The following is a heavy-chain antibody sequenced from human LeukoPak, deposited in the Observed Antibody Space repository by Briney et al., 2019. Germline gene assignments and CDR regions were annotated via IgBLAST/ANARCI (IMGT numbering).Heavy chain of an antibody. Sequence: GASVKVSCKASGYTFTGYYMHWVRQAPGQGLEWMGWINPNSGGTNYAQKSQGRVTMTRDTSISTAYMELSRLRSDDTAVYYCASTHSGAFDAFDIWGQGTMVTVSS. CDR1: GYTFTGYY. J-gene: IGHJ3*02. CDR2: INPNSGGT. V-gene: IGHV1-2*02. CDR3: ASTHSGAFDAFDI.